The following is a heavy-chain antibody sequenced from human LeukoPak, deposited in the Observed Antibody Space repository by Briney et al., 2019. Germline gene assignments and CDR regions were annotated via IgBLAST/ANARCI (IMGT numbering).Heavy chain of an antibody. CDR3: ARVRNFRFFDH. CDR1: GYTFTSYY. V-gene: IGHV1-46*01. D-gene: IGHD2/OR15-2a*01. CDR2: INPSGDST. Sequence: ASVKVSCKASGYTFTSYYMHWVRQAPGQGLEWMGIINPSGDSTSYAQKFQGRVTMTRDMSTTTDYMELSSLRSDDTAMYYCARVRNFRFFDHWSQGTLITVSS. J-gene: IGHJ4*02.